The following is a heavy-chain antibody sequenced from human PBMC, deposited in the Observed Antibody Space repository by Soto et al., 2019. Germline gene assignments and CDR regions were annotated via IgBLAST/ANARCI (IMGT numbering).Heavy chain of an antibody. Sequence: ASVKVSCKASGYTFTSYDMHWVRQAPGQGLEWMGIINPSGGSTSYAQKFQGRVTMTRDTSTSTVYMELSSLRSEDTAVYYCARDRIWGLRFLEWLPYGMDVWGHGTTVT. J-gene: IGHJ6*02. CDR1: GYTFTSYD. D-gene: IGHD3-3*01. CDR3: ARDRIWGLRFLEWLPYGMDV. CDR2: INPSGGST. V-gene: IGHV1-46*01.